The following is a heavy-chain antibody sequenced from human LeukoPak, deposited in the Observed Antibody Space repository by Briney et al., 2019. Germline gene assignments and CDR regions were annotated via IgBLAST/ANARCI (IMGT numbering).Heavy chain of an antibody. J-gene: IGHJ3*02. Sequence: GASVKVSCKASGYPFTGSYMHWVRQAPGQGLEWMGWIIPNSGGTSYARKFQGRVTMTRETSISTAYMEVSRLRSDDTAVYYCARSSRGLDAFDIWGQGTMVTVSS. D-gene: IGHD5-24*01. CDR1: GYPFTGSY. CDR3: ARSSRGLDAFDI. V-gene: IGHV1-2*02. CDR2: IIPNSGGT.